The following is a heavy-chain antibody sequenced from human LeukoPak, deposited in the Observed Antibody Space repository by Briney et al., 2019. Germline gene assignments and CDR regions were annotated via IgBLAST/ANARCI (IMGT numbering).Heavy chain of an antibody. J-gene: IGHJ4*02. CDR2: ISSSRSSI. Sequence: GGSLRLSCVASGFIFSNYGMNWVRQAPGKGLEWVSYISSSRSSISYADSVKGRFTVSRDNAERSLYRQMNNLRAEDTAIYYCARGGAARPDYWGQGVLVTVAS. CDR1: GFIFSNYG. V-gene: IGHV3-21*01. D-gene: IGHD6-6*01. CDR3: ARGGAARPDY.